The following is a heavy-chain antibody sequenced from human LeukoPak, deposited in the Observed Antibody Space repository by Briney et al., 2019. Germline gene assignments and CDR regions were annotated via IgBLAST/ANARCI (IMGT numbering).Heavy chain of an antibody. J-gene: IGHJ6*04. V-gene: IGHV4-30-4*01. CDR1: GGSISSGDYY. CDR2: IYYSGST. CDR3: ARGGVINLLYYYYGMDV. Sequence: SETLSLTCTVSGGSISSGDYYWSWIRQPPGKDLEWIGYIYYSGSTYYNPSLKSRVTISVDTSKNQFSLKLSSVTAADTAVYYCARGGVINLLYYYYGMDVWGKGTTVTVSS. D-gene: IGHD3-10*01.